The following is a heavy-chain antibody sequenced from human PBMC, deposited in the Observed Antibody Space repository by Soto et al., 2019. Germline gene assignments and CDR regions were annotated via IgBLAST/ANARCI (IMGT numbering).Heavy chain of an antibody. CDR3: ANRREQLVAGYYYGMDV. J-gene: IGHJ6*02. Sequence: PGGSLRLSCAASGFTFSSYAMSWVRQAPGKGLEWVSAISGSGGSTYYADSVKGRFTISRDNSKNTLYLQMNSLRAEDTAVYYCANRREQLVAGYYYGMDVWGQGTTVTVSS. CDR1: GFTFSSYA. CDR2: ISGSGGST. D-gene: IGHD6-6*01. V-gene: IGHV3-23*01.